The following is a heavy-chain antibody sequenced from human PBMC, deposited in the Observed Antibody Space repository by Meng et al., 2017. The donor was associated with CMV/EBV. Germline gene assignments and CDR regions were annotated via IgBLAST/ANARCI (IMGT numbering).Heavy chain of an antibody. J-gene: IGHJ4*02. CDR1: GGSISSGDYY. CDR2: IYYSGST. D-gene: IGHD1-14*01. Sequence: QVQLQKSGPGLVKPSQTLSPPCTVSGGSISSGDYYWSWIRQHPGKGLEWIGYIYYSGSTYYNPSLKSRVTISVDTSKNQFSLKLSSVTAADTAVYYCARVTSRVAGAFDYWGQGTLVTVSS. V-gene: IGHV4-30-4*08. CDR3: ARVTSRVAGAFDY.